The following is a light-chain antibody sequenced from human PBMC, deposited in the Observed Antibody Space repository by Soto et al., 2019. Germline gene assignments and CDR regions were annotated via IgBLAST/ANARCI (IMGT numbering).Light chain of an antibody. V-gene: IGKV1-5*03. CDR3: QRYEIYPIT. CDR1: QNINSG. Sequence: DILMTQSPSTLSASVGDRVTITCRASQNINSGVAWYPQKPGEGPKLLIYKAFSLERGVPSRFSGSGSGTEFNLTLSSLQPDDFAAYYCQRYEIYPITFGQGTRLEIK. J-gene: IGKJ5*01. CDR2: KAF.